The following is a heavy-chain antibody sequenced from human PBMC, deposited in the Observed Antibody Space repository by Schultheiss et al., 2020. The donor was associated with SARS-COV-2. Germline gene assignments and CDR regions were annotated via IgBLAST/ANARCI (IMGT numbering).Heavy chain of an antibody. D-gene: IGHD6-13*01. Sequence: ASVKVSCKASGYTFSSYYIHWVRQAPGQGLEWMGIINPSGGSTSYAQKFQGRVTMTTDTSTSTAYMELRSLRSDDTAVYYCVRDLAAAGTGWFDPWGQGTLVTVSS. CDR2: INPSGGST. J-gene: IGHJ5*02. CDR1: GYTFSSYY. CDR3: VRDLAAAGTGWFDP. V-gene: IGHV1-46*01.